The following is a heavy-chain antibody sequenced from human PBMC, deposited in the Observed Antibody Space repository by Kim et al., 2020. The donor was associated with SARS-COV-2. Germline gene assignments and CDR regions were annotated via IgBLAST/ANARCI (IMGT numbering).Heavy chain of an antibody. Sequence: AASVKGRFTISRHNAKNALYLQMKRLRAEDTAGYYCASDPGGYYYYGMDVWGQGTTVTVSS. CDR3: ASDPGGYYYYGMDV. V-gene: IGHV3-48*03. J-gene: IGHJ6*02. D-gene: IGHD3-10*01.